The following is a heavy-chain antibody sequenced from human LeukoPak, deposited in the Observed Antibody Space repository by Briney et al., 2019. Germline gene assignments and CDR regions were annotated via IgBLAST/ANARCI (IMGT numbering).Heavy chain of an antibody. D-gene: IGHD3-22*01. Sequence: GGSLRLSCAASGFTFSTYAMSWVRQAPGKGLEWLSALSGRGRDTHYADSVKGRFTISRDESKNTLYLQMNSLRAEDTAVYYCARLTYYYDSSGYYQLGFDYWGQGTLVTVSS. CDR2: LSGRGRDT. CDR3: ARLTYYYDSSGYYQLGFDY. CDR1: GFTFSTYA. V-gene: IGHV3-23*01. J-gene: IGHJ4*02.